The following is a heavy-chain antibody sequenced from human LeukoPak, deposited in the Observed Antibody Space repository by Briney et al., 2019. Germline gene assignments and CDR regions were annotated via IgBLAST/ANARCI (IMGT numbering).Heavy chain of an antibody. D-gene: IGHD2-2*01. Sequence: ASVKVSCKASRYTFTSYYMHWVRQAPGQGLEWMGIINPSGGGTTYAQKFQGRVTVTRDTSTNTVYMELSSLRSEDTAVYYCARDRLGYCSSTSCPSDAFDFWGQGTMVAVSS. CDR2: INPSGGGT. CDR1: RYTFTSYY. J-gene: IGHJ3*01. CDR3: ARDRLGYCSSTSCPSDAFDF. V-gene: IGHV1-46*01.